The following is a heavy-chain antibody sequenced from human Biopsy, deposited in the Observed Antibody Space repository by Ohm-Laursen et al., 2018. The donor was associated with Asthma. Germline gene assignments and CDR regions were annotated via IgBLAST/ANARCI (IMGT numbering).Heavy chain of an antibody. CDR1: GGSISSGAYY. CDR3: ARRGGVRRYFDY. D-gene: IGHD3-16*01. Sequence: SETLSLTCTVSGGSISSGAYYWSWVRQPPGKGLEWIGYIYYIGSTYYNPSLKSRVAISLDTSKNQFSLKLSSVTAADTAVDFCARRGGVRRYFDYWGQGTLVTVSS. V-gene: IGHV4-30-4*01. J-gene: IGHJ4*02. CDR2: IYYIGST.